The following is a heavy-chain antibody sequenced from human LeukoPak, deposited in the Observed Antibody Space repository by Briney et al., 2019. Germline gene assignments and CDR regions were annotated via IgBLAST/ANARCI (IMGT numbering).Heavy chain of an antibody. Sequence: SETLSLTCTVYGGSFSGYYWSWIRPPPGKGLERIGEINHSGSTNYNPSLKSRVTISVDTSKNQFSLKLSSVTAADTAVYYCARRSSKRFNWYFDLWGRGTLVTVSS. J-gene: IGHJ2*01. V-gene: IGHV4-34*01. CDR3: ARRSSKRFNWYFDL. CDR2: INHSGST. CDR1: GGSFSGYY. D-gene: IGHD5-24*01.